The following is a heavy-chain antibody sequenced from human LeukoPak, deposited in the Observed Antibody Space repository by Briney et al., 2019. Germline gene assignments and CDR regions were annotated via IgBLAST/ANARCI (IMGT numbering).Heavy chain of an antibody. CDR2: ISGSGGSP. CDR1: GFTFSSYA. V-gene: IGHV3-23*01. CDR3: AKSWYYYDSSGPDY. J-gene: IGHJ4*02. Sequence: GGSLRLSCAASGFTFSSYAMSWVRQAPGKGLEWVSAISGSGGSPYYADSVKGRFTISRDNSKNTLYLQMNSLRAEDTAVYYCAKSWYYYDSSGPDYWGQGTLVTVSS. D-gene: IGHD3-22*01.